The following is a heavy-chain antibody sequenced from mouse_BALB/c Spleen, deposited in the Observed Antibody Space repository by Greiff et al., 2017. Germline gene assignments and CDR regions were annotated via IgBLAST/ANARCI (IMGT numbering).Heavy chain of an antibody. J-gene: IGHJ2*01. CDR3: TGGIATNY. V-gene: IGHV6-6*02. CDR2: IRSKSNNYAT. Sequence: EVKLEESGGGLVRTGGSMKISCDASGFTFSNYSLNWVSQSPEQGLEWVAEIRSKSNNYATHYAESVKGRFTITSNVSKSSVYLQMNNLRSEETGNYYNTGGIATNYWGHGTTLTVSS. CDR1: GFTFSNYS.